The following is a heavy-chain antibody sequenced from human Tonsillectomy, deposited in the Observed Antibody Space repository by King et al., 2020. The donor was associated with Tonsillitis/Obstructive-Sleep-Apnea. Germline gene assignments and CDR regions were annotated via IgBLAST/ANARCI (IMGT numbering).Heavy chain of an antibody. CDR1: GYSFTGYG. J-gene: IGHJ6*03. CDR3: SRGAAYYDFWSGYKAMDV. D-gene: IGHD3-3*01. V-gene: IGHV1-18*01. Sequence: QLVQSGAEVKKPGASLNVSCKASGYSFTGYGISWVRQAPGQGLEWMGWISTYDGNTKYAQKFQGRVTMTTDTSTTTASMELRSLRSDDTAVYYCSRGAAYYDFWSGYKAMDVWGKGTTVTVSS. CDR2: ISTYDGNT.